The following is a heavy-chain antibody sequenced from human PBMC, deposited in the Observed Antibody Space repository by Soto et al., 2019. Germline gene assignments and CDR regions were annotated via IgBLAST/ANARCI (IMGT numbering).Heavy chain of an antibody. CDR1: GFTFSSYA. CDR3: AKGLDIVATKPYNCFDP. CDR2: ISGSGGST. J-gene: IGHJ5*02. V-gene: IGHV3-23*01. Sequence: PGGSLRLSCAASGFTFSSYAMSWVRQAPGKGLEWVSAISGSGGSTYYADSVKGRFTISRDNSKNTLYLQMNSLRAEDTAVYYCAKGLDIVATKPYNCFDPWGQGTLVTVS. D-gene: IGHD5-12*01.